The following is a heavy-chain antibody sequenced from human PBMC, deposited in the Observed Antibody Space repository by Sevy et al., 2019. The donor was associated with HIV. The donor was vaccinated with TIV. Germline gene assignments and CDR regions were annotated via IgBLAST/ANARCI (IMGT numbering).Heavy chain of an antibody. CDR2: IYYSGST. Sequence: SENLSLTCTVSDVSISSGTNYWGWIRQPPGNGLEWIGSIYYSGSTYYNPSLKSRVTISADTSMNQFSLKLSSVTVAEPAVYYCARQRACWHEYDASDVWGQGTMVTVSS. CDR3: ARQRACWHEYDASDV. J-gene: IGHJ3*01. CDR1: DVSISSGTNY. D-gene: IGHD2-21*01. V-gene: IGHV4-39*01.